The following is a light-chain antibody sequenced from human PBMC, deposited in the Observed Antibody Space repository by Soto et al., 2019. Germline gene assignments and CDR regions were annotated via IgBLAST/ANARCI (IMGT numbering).Light chain of an antibody. V-gene: IGKV3-15*01. CDR1: ENVDTN. CDR3: QQCHKWPRIT. J-gene: IGKJ5*01. CDR2: GAS. Sequence: EIVMTQSPATLSVSPGEGATLSCRASENVDTNLAWYQHKPGQATRLLIYGASTRAAGVPARFSGSGSGTEFTLTISSLESEDVAVYYCQQCHKWPRITFGPGTRLE.